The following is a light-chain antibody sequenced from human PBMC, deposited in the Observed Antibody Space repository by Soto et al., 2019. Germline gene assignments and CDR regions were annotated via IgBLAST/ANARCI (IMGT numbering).Light chain of an antibody. CDR3: CSYAGGYTLVV. V-gene: IGLV2-11*01. CDR1: SSDVGAYNY. CDR2: DVS. Sequence: QSALTQPRSVSGSPGQSVTISCTGTSSDVGAYNYVSWYQQHPGKAPKLMISDVSKRPSGVPDRFSGSKSGNTASLTISGLQAEDEADYYCCSYAGGYTLVVFGGGTKLTV. J-gene: IGLJ2*01.